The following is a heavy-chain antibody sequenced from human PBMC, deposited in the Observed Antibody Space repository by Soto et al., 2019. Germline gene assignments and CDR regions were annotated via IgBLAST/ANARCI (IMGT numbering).Heavy chain of an antibody. CDR1: RFTFSNAW. CDR2: ITSKSDGGTT. CDR3: TTYLYCSSTSCYPENWFDP. V-gene: IGHV3-15*01. D-gene: IGHD2-2*01. Sequence: EVQLVESGGGLVKPGGSLRLSCAASRFTFSNAWLSWVRQPPGKGLEWVGRITSKSDGGTTDYAAPVKGRFTISSDESKNTLYLQRNSLKTEDTAVYYCTTYLYCSSTSCYPENWFDPWGQGTLITVSS. J-gene: IGHJ5*02.